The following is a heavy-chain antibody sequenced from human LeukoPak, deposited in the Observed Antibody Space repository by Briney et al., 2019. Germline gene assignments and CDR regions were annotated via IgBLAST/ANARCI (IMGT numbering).Heavy chain of an antibody. CDR3: ARGTGTVYYYYYYCMDV. Sequence: SETLSLTCAVYGGSFSGYYWSWIRQPPGKGLEWIGEINHSGSTNYNPSLKSRVTISVDTSKNQFSLKLSSVTAADTAVYYCARGTGTVYYYYYYCMDVWGKGTTVTVSS. V-gene: IGHV4-34*01. D-gene: IGHD1-1*01. J-gene: IGHJ6*03. CDR2: INHSGST. CDR1: GGSFSGYY.